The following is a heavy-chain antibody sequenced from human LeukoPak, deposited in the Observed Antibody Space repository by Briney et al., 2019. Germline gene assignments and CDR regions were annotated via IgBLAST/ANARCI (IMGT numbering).Heavy chain of an antibody. Sequence: PGGSLRLSCAASGFTFSSYWMHWVRQAPGKGLVWVSHINRDGSSTNYADSVKGRFTISRDNAKNTLYLQMSSLRADDTAVYYCARSGGGLDYWGQGTLVTVSS. V-gene: IGHV3-74*01. CDR3: ARSGGGLDY. D-gene: IGHD3-10*01. J-gene: IGHJ4*02. CDR2: INRDGSST. CDR1: GFTFSSYW.